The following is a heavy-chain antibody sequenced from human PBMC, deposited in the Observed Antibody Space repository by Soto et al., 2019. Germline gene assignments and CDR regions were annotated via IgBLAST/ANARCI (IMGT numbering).Heavy chain of an antibody. J-gene: IGHJ4*02. CDR1: GFTLRSYG. CDR3: AKDLPHYYDSSGYSALAS. V-gene: IGHV3-30*18. CDR2: ISYDGSNK. Sequence: GGSLRFSCAASGFTLRSYGMHWVRRAPGKGLEWVAVISYDGSNKYYADSVKGRFTISRDNSKNTLYLQMNSLRAEDTAVYYCAKDLPHYYDSSGYSALASWGQGP. D-gene: IGHD3-22*01.